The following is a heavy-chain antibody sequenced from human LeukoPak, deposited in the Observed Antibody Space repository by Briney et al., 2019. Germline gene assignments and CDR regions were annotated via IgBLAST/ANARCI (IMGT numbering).Heavy chain of an antibody. CDR2: ISSSSSYT. V-gene: IGHV3-11*06. D-gene: IGHD6-6*01. CDR1: GFTFSDYY. Sequence: GGSLRLSCAASGFTFSDYYMSWIRQAPGKGLEWVSYISSSSSYTNYADSVKGRFTISRDNAKNSLYLQMNSLRAEDTAVYYCATPPPGAYGARPKEGSGYWGQGTLVTVSS. J-gene: IGHJ4*02. CDR3: ATPPPGAYGARPKEGSGY.